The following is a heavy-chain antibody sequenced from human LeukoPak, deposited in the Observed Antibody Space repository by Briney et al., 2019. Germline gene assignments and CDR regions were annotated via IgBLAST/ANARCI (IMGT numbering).Heavy chain of an antibody. CDR3: ASTGYSYGWTFDY. V-gene: IGHV3-30-3*01. D-gene: IGHD5-18*01. CDR1: GFTFSSYA. J-gene: IGHJ4*02. CDR2: ISYDGSNK. Sequence: GGSLRLSCAASGFTFSSYAMHWVRQAPGKGLEWVAVISYDGSNKYYADSVKGRFTISRDNSKNTLYLQMNSLRAEDTAVYYCASTGYSYGWTFDYWGQGTLVTVSS.